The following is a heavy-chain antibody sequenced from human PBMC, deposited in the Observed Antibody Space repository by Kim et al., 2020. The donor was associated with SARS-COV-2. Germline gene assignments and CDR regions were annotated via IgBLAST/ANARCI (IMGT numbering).Heavy chain of an antibody. D-gene: IGHD2-21*02. J-gene: IGHJ4*02. Sequence: ASVKVSCKASGYTFTSYYMHWVRQAPGQGLEWMGIINPSGGSTSYAQKFQGRVTMTRDTSTSTVYMELSSLRSEDTAVYYCARDWGDCGGDCQRFDYWGQGTLVTVSS. CDR3: ARDWGDCGGDCQRFDY. CDR2: INPSGGST. V-gene: IGHV1-46*01. CDR1: GYTFTSYY.